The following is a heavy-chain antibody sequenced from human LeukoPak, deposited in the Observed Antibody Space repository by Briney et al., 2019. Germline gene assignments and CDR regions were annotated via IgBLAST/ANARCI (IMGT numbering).Heavy chain of an antibody. Sequence: RASVKVSCKASGFTFASSPMQWVRQARGQRLEWIGWIVVGSGNTNYAQKFKERVTITRDMSTSTAYMELSSLRSEDTAVYYCASGSGWYSPDYWGQGALVAVSS. CDR2: IVVGSGNT. CDR1: GFTFASSP. J-gene: IGHJ4*02. V-gene: IGHV1-58*02. CDR3: ASGSGWYSPDY. D-gene: IGHD6-19*01.